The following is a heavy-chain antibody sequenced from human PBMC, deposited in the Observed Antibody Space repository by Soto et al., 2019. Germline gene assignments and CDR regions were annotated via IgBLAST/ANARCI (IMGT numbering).Heavy chain of an antibody. J-gene: IGHJ4*02. CDR2: IKSKTDGGTT. CDR1: GFTFSNAW. CDR3: TTDSDSVAGNGVGY. D-gene: IGHD6-19*01. V-gene: IGHV3-15*07. Sequence: GSLRLSCAASGFTFSNAWMNWVRQAPGKGLEWVGRIKSKTDGGTTDYAAPVKGRFTISRDDSKNTLYLQMNSLKTEDTAVYYCTTDSDSVAGNGVGYWGQGTLVTVSS.